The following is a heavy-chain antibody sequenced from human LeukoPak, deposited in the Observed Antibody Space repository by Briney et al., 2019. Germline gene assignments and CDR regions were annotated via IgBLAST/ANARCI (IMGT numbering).Heavy chain of an antibody. V-gene: IGHV3-30*18. CDR2: ISYDGSNK. Sequence: GRSLRLSCAASGFTFSSYGMHWVRQAPGKGLEWVAVISYDGSNKYYADSVKGRFTISRDNSKNTLYLQMNSLRAEDTAVYYCAKWNSGSYPFDYWGQGTLVTVSS. J-gene: IGHJ4*02. CDR1: GFTFSSYG. CDR3: AKWNSGSYPFDY. D-gene: IGHD1-26*01.